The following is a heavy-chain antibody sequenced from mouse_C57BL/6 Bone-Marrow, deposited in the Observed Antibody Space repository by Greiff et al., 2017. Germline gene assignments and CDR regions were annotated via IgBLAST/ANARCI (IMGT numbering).Heavy chain of an antibody. CDR2: INPNNGGT. V-gene: IGHV1-18*01. Sequence: CKASGYTFTDYNMDWVKQSHGKSLEWIGDINPNNGGTIYNQKFKGKATLTVDKSSSTAYMELRSLTSEDTAVYYCARNYDDYFDYWGQGTTLTVSS. J-gene: IGHJ2*01. CDR1: GYTFTDYN. D-gene: IGHD2-4*01. CDR3: ARNYDDYFDY.